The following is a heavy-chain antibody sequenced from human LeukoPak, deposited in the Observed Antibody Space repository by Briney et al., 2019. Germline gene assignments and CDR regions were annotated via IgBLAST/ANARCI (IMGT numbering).Heavy chain of an antibody. CDR3: ATRRGSGWYYFDY. CDR1: GGSFSGHY. CDR2: INHSGSI. J-gene: IGHJ4*02. Sequence: PSETLSLTCAVYGGSFSGHYWSWIRQSPGEGLEWIGEINHSGSINLNASLKTRVSISVDTPESQFSLKMNSVTAADTAVYYCATRRGSGWYYFDYWGQGIPVTVSS. D-gene: IGHD6-19*01. V-gene: IGHV4-34*01.